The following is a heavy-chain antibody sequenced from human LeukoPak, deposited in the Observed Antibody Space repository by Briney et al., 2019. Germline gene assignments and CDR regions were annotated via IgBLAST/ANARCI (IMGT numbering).Heavy chain of an antibody. CDR2: INPAGSET. Sequence: GGSLRLSCAASGVSFSADWMTWVRQAPGTGLEWVANINPAGSETYYVDPVKGRFSISRDNAKNLVYLQMNSLRAADTAVYHCARFGYVAAVDVWGQGTPVTVSS. D-gene: IGHD2-15*01. J-gene: IGHJ4*02. CDR1: GVSFSADW. V-gene: IGHV3-7*01. CDR3: ARFGYVAAVDV.